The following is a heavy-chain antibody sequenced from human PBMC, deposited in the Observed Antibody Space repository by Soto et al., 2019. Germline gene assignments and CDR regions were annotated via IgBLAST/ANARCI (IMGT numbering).Heavy chain of an antibody. D-gene: IGHD2-2*01. Sequence: ASVQITCKASGYTFTSYGISWVRQAPGQGLEGMGWISAYKGNTNYAQKLPGRVNMTTDKSKSTAYMELRSLRPHDTAVYYCSREEGSSCYGYWGQGTLVTVSS. CDR1: GYTFTSYG. J-gene: IGHJ4*02. CDR3: SREEGSSCYGY. CDR2: ISAYKGNT. V-gene: IGHV1-18*01.